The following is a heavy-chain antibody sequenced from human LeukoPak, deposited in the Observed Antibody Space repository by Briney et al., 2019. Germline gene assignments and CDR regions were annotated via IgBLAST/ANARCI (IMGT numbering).Heavy chain of an antibody. CDR3: ARDNYYGMDV. V-gene: IGHV3-23*01. J-gene: IGHJ6*02. CDR1: GFTFSSYA. Sequence: GGSLRLSCAASGFTFSSYAMNWVRQAPGKGLEWVSAISGSGGSTYYADSVKGRFTISRDNAKNSLYLQMNSLRAEDTAVYYCARDNYYGMDVWGQGTTVTVSS. CDR2: ISGSGGST.